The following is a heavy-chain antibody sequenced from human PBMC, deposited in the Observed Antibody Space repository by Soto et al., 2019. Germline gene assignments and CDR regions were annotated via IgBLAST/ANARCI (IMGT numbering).Heavy chain of an antibody. CDR1: GFTFSSYS. CDR3: AKDRYLDHDSRGYLFDN. CDR2: ISGSGGDT. V-gene: IGHV3-23*01. D-gene: IGHD3-22*01. Sequence: GGSLILSCAASGFTFSSYSMNWVRKAPGKGLEWVSAISGSGGDTYYADSVEGRFTISRDNSKNTLYLQMNSLRAEDTALYYCAKDRYLDHDSRGYLFDNWGQGTLVTVSS. J-gene: IGHJ4*02.